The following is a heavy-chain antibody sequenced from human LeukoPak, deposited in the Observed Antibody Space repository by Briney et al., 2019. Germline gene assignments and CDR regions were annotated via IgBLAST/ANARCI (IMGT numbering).Heavy chain of an antibody. CDR1: GFTFSSYG. Sequence: GGSLRLSCAASGFTFSSYGMSWVRQAPGKGLEWVSAISGSGGSTYYADSVKGRFTISRDNAKNSLYLQMNSLRAEDTAVYYCARGALRVTDSSGYRYAFDIWGQGTMVTVSS. CDR2: ISGSGGST. J-gene: IGHJ3*02. CDR3: ARGALRVTDSSGYRYAFDI. V-gene: IGHV3-23*01. D-gene: IGHD3-22*01.